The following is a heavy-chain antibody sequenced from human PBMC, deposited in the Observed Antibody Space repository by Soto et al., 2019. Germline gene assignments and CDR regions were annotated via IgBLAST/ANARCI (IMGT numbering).Heavy chain of an antibody. CDR1: GFTFSNVW. CDR2: IKSKLDGETI. V-gene: IGHV3-15*07. J-gene: IGHJ4*02. D-gene: IGHD6-19*01. Sequence: EGQLVESGGGLVKPGGSLRLSCAASGFTFSNVWMNWVRQAPGKGLEWVGRIKSKLDGETIDYAAPVKGRFTISRDDSKNMLCLQMNSLKTEDTGVYYCTPLALKYNSDWYEFSDWGQGTLVTVSS. CDR3: TPLALKYNSDWYEFSD.